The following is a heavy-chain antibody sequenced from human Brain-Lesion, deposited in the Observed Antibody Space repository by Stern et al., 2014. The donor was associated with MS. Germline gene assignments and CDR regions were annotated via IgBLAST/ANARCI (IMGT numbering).Heavy chain of an antibody. D-gene: IGHD3-10*01. CDR3: AKDMMDYFGSGTFGSFDH. Sequence: VQLVESGGGVVQPGRSLRLSCEASGFRFEDHGMHWVRQAPGKGLEWVGGITWHSGTIAYADSVKGRFTISRDDAKNSLYLHMNGLRAEDTALYYCAKDMMDYFGSGTFGSFDHWGQGTLVTVSS. J-gene: IGHJ4*02. CDR2: ITWHSGTI. V-gene: IGHV3-9*01. CDR1: GFRFEDHG.